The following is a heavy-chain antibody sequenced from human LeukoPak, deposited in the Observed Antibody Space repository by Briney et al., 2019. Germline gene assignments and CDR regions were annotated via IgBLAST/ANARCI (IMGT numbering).Heavy chain of an antibody. Sequence: GGSLRFSCAASGFTFSYYGMHWVRQAPGKGLEWVAVISYDGYNEYYADSVKGRFIISRDNSKNTLYLQMNSLRAEDTAVYYCAKDRTPHQYDFWSGSYWGQGTLVTVSS. J-gene: IGHJ4*02. V-gene: IGHV3-30*18. CDR2: ISYDGYNE. CDR1: GFTFSYYG. D-gene: IGHD3-3*01. CDR3: AKDRTPHQYDFWSGSY.